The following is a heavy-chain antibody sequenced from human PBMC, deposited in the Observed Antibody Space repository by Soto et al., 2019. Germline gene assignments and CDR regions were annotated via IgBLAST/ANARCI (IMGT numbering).Heavy chain of an antibody. D-gene: IGHD4-4*01. J-gene: IGHJ5*02. CDR1: GGSISSGDYY. Sequence: QVQLQESGPGLVKPSQTLSLTCTVSGGSISSGDYYWSWIRQPPGKGLEWIGYIYYSGSTYYNPSPKSRVTISVDTSNNQFSQKLSSVTAEDTAVYYCARKSHDYSNYNWFDPWGQGTLVTVSS. V-gene: IGHV4-30-4*01. CDR2: IYYSGST. CDR3: ARKSHDYSNYNWFDP.